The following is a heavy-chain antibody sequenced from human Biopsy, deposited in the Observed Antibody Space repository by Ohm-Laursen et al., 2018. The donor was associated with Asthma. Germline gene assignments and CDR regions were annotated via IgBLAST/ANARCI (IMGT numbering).Heavy chain of an antibody. CDR3: ARVKDGYNFDY. V-gene: IGHV4-30-2*01. J-gene: IGHJ4*02. Sequence: TLSLTCAVSGGSISSGGYSWSWIRQLPGKGLEWIGYIYHSGSTYYNPSLKSRLTISVDRSKNQFSLKLSSVTAADTAVYYCARVKDGYNFDYWGQGTLVTVSS. CDR2: IYHSGST. D-gene: IGHD5-24*01. CDR1: GGSISSGGYS.